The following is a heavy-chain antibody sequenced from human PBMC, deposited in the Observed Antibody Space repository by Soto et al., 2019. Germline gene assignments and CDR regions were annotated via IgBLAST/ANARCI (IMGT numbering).Heavy chain of an antibody. V-gene: IGHV3-23*01. CDR3: AHPRGYGVFDAYDI. CDR1: GFTFSTYA. Sequence: GGSLRLSCVASGFTFSTYAMIWVRRAPGKGLEWVSAISAGGGSTYYADSVKGRFTISRDNSINTLYLQMNSLRTEDTAVYYCAHPRGYGVFDAYDIWGQGAMVTVSS. D-gene: IGHD4-17*01. J-gene: IGHJ3*02. CDR2: ISAGGGST.